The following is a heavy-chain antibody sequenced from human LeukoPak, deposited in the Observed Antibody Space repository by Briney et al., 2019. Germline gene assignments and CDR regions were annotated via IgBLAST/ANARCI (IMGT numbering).Heavy chain of an antibody. CDR1: GFTFSDYY. CDR3: ARPVVAATTPDTFDI. D-gene: IGHD2-15*01. J-gene: IGHJ3*02. Sequence: GGSLRLSCAASGFTFSDYYMSWIRQAPGKGLEWVSYISSGGRTIYYADSVKGRFTMFRDNAKNSLYLQMNSLRAEDTAVYYCARPVVAATTPDTFDIWGQGTMVTVSS. CDR2: ISSGGRTI. V-gene: IGHV3-11*04.